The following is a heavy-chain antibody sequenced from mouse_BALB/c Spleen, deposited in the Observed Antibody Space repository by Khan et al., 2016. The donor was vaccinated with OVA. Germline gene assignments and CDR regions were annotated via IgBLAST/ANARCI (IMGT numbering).Heavy chain of an antibody. Sequence: EVQLQESGPGLVKPSQSLSLTCTVTGYSITSDYAWNWIWQFPGNKLEWMGYISYSGRTSYNPSLKSRISIPRDTSKNQFFLQLNSVTTEDTATYYCARSVTITTVVATDFDYWGQGTTLTVSS. D-gene: IGHD1-1*01. CDR3: ARSVTITTVVATDFDY. CDR1: GYSITSDYA. CDR2: ISYSGRT. J-gene: IGHJ2*01. V-gene: IGHV3-2*02.